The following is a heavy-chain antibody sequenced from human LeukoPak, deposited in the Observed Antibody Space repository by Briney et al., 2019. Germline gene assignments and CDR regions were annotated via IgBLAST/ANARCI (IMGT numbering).Heavy chain of an antibody. J-gene: IGHJ4*02. CDR1: GFTFSDYY. V-gene: IGHV3-11*06. D-gene: IGHD4-17*01. Sequence: PGGSLRLSRAAPGFTFSDYYMSWIRQAPGEGLEWVSYISSSSSYTNYADSVKGRFTISRDNAKNSLYLQMNSLRAEDTAVYYCARGVYGDYDLSYYFDYWGQGTLVTVSS. CDR3: ARGVYGDYDLSYYFDY. CDR2: ISSSSSYT.